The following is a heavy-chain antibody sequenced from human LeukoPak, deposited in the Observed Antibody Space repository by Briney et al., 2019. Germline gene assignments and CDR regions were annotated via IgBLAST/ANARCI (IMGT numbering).Heavy chain of an antibody. CDR1: GFTFSRDW. Sequence: GGSLRLSCAASGFTFSRDWMHWVRQAPGKGPVWVSRISDDGSITTYADPVKGRFTISRDNAKSTMFLQMNSLRAEDTAVYFCARRYYETNVYDRHFDHWGQGILVTVSP. CDR2: ISDDGSIT. D-gene: IGHD3-22*01. J-gene: IGHJ4*02. V-gene: IGHV3-74*03. CDR3: ARRYYETNVYDRHFDH.